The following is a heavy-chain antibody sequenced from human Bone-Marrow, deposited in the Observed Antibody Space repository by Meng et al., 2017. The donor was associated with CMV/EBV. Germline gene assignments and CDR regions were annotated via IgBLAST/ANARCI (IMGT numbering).Heavy chain of an antibody. CDR1: NGSFSNYY. CDR2: IHHSGSA. Sequence: SETLSLTCAVYNGSFSNYYWSWIRQPPGQGLEWIGEIHHSGSANYNPSLKSRVTMSVDTSKNQFPLKLRSVTATDTAVYYCAGIVAGDYEGPPPADQLDVDVWGQGTTVTVSS. V-gene: IGHV4-34*01. D-gene: IGHD4-17*01. J-gene: IGHJ6*02. CDR3: AGIVAGDYEGPPPADQLDVDV.